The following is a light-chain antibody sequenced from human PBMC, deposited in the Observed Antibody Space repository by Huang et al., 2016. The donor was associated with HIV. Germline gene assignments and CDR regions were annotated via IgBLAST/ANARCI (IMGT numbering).Light chain of an antibody. CDR3: QQYYSTPPWT. CDR1: QGISKY. J-gene: IGKJ1*01. CDR2: GAS. V-gene: IGKV1-NL1*01. Sequence: DIQMTQSPSSLSASVGDRATITCRASQGISKYLAWYQQKPVKAPKLLLYGASRLESGVPSRFSGNRSGTDFTLTISTLQPEDFATYYCQQYYSTPPWTFGQGTKVEI.